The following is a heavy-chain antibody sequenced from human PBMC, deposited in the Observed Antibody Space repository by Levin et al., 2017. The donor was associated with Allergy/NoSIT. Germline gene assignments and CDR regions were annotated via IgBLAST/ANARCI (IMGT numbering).Heavy chain of an antibody. Sequence: PGGSLRLSCKASGGTFSSYTISWVRQAPGQGLEWMGRIIPILGIANYAQKFQGRVTITADKSTSTAYMELSSLRSEDTAVYYCATLGYSSSFWGQGTLVTVSS. CDR3: ATLGYSSSF. J-gene: IGHJ4*02. CDR1: GGTFSSYT. V-gene: IGHV1-69*02. CDR2: IIPILGIA. D-gene: IGHD6-6*01.